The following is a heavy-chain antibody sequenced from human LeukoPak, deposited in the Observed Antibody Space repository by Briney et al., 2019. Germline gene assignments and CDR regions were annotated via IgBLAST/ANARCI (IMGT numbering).Heavy chain of an antibody. CDR1: GDSISGHY. CDR2: IIFRGTT. Sequence: PSETLSLTCIVSGDSISGHYWSWIRQPPGKGLEWIGYIIFRGTTSYDPALNGRVTMSIDTSKNHLSLRLRSVNTAVKAVYYCARPLERGYTVFDFASWGQGILVTVSS. J-gene: IGHJ4*02. CDR3: ARPLERGYTVFDFAS. V-gene: IGHV4-59*08. D-gene: IGHD5/OR15-5a*01.